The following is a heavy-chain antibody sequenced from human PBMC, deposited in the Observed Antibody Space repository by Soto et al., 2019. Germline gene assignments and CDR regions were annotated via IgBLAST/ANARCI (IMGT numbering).Heavy chain of an antibody. CDR3: ARGHYGLDV. V-gene: IGHV3-11*01. CDR1: GFTFSGDY. J-gene: IGHJ6*02. Sequence: QVQLVESGGGLVKPGGSLRLSCAASGFTFSGDYMSWMRQAPGKGLEWVSYIRGGGDEIYYADSVKGRFTISRDNAKNSLYLQLNRLRAEDTAVYYCARGHYGLDVWGQGTTVTVSS. CDR2: IRGGGDEI.